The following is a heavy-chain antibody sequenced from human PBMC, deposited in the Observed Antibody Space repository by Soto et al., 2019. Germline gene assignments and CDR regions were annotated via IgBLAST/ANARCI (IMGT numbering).Heavy chain of an antibody. CDR1: GGSIRSGGHY. J-gene: IGHJ4*02. CDR2: IHYSGRT. D-gene: IGHD2-15*01. V-gene: IGHV4-31*03. Sequence: QVQLQESGPGLVKPSQTLSLTCSVSGGSIRSGGHYWTWIRQLPGKGLEWIGYIHYSGRTYYNPSLKSRLIISVDTSKNLFSLKLNSVTAADTAMYYCARDRSGDFDYWGQGTLVTVSS. CDR3: ARDRSGDFDY.